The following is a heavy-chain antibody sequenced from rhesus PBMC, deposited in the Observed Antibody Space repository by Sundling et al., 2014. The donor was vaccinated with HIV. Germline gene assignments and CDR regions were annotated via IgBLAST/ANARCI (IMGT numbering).Heavy chain of an antibody. V-gene: IGHV4-143*01. CDR3: ARVPSI. CDR1: GGSISDSY. Sequence: QVQLQESGPGLVKPSETLSLTCTVSGGSISDSYRWNWIRQPPGKGLEWIGYISGDGGSTDYNPSLKSRVTISTDTSKNQFSLKLSSVTAADTAVYYCARVPSIWGPGVLVTVSS. J-gene: IGHJ5-1*01. CDR2: ISGDGGST.